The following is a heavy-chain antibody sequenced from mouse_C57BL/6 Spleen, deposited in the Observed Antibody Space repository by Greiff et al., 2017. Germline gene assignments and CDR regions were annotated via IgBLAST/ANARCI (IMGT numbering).Heavy chain of an antibody. CDR2: INPSTGGT. Sequence: VQLQQSGPELVKPGASVKISCKASGYSFTGYYMNWVKQSPEKSLEWIGEINPSTGGTTYNQKFKAKATLTVDKSSSTAYMQLKSLTSEDSAVYYCAREDTAVVAYRWYFDVWGTGTTVTVSS. D-gene: IGHD1-1*01. J-gene: IGHJ1*03. CDR1: GYSFTGYY. V-gene: IGHV1-42*01. CDR3: AREDTAVVAYRWYFDV.